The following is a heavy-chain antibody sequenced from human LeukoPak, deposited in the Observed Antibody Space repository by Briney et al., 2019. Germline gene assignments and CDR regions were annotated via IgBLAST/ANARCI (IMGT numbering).Heavy chain of an antibody. CDR2: IWYDGSNK. V-gene: IGHV3-30*02. CDR1: GFTFSSYG. Sequence: GGSLRLSCAASGFTFSSYGTHWVRQAPGKGLEWVAFIWYDGSNKYYADSVKGRFTISRDNSKNTLYLQMNSLRAEDTAVYYCAKDPSSGSYTFDYWGQGTLVTVSS. D-gene: IGHD1-26*01. J-gene: IGHJ4*02. CDR3: AKDPSSGSYTFDY.